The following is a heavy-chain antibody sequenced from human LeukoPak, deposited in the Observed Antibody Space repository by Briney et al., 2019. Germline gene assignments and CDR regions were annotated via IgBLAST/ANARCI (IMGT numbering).Heavy chain of an antibody. V-gene: IGHV4-39*07. CDR2: IYYSGST. Sequence: PSETLSLTCTVSGGSISSSSYYWGWIRQPPGKGPEWIGSIYYSGSTYYNPSLKSRVTISVDTSKNQFSLKLSSVTAADTAVYYCARSSRYSSSWYPEYYYYYMDVWGKGTTVTVSS. J-gene: IGHJ6*03. D-gene: IGHD6-13*01. CDR1: GGSISSSSYY. CDR3: ARSSRYSSSWYPEYYYYYMDV.